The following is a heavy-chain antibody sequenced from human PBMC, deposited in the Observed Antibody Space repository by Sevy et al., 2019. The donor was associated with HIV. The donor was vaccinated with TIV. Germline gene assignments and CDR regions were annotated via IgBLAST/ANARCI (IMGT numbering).Heavy chain of an antibody. D-gene: IGHD5-12*01. CDR3: AKDGVGYRGYDSTNFDY. Sequence: GGSLRLSCAASGFTFSSNAMSWVHQAPGKVLEWVSAIGGSGGSTYYADSVKGRFTISRDNSKNTLYLQMNSLRAEDMAVYYCAKDGVGYRGYDSTNFDYWGQGTLVTVSS. CDR2: IGGSGGST. V-gene: IGHV3-23*01. J-gene: IGHJ4*02. CDR1: GFTFSSNA.